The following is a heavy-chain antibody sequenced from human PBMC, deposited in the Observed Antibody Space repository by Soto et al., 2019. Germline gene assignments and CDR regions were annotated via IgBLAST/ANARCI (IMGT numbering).Heavy chain of an antibody. CDR3: AKWIAVAHFDY. Sequence: PGGSLRLSCAASGFTFSSYAMSWVRQAPGKGLEWVSAISGSGGSTYYADSVKGRFTISRDNSKNTLYLQLNSRKAEDTAVYECAKWIAVAHFDYWGQGPLATVPS. D-gene: IGHD6-19*01. V-gene: IGHV3-23*01. CDR1: GFTFSSYA. CDR2: ISGSGGST. J-gene: IGHJ4*02.